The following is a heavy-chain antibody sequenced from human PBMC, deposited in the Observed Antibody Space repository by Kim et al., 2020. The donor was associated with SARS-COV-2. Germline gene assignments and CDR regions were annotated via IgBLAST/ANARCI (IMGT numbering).Heavy chain of an antibody. V-gene: IGHV3-73*01. D-gene: IGHD1-7*01. Sequence: GGSLRLSCAASGFTFSGSAMHWVRQASGNGLEWVGRIISTANSYATTYTASVTVRFTISRDDSKSTASLQLIRLNTADTALYYCPRGPGTTSAFCDAFD. CDR2: IISTANSYAT. CDR3: PRGPGTTSAFCDAFD. CDR1: GFTFSGSA. J-gene: IGHJ3*02.